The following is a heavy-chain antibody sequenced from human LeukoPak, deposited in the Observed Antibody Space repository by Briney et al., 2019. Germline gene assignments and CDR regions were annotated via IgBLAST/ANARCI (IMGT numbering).Heavy chain of an antibody. Sequence: GGSLRLSCAASGFTFSSYAMTWVRQATGKGLEWVSTVSGSGGSTYYADSVKGRFTISRDNSKNTLYLQMNSLRAEDTAVYYCAKDLNYYDSSGYYYGTGFDYWGQGTLVTVSS. CDR3: AKDLNYYDSSGYYYGTGFDY. CDR2: VSGSGGST. D-gene: IGHD3-22*01. J-gene: IGHJ4*02. V-gene: IGHV3-23*01. CDR1: GFTFSSYA.